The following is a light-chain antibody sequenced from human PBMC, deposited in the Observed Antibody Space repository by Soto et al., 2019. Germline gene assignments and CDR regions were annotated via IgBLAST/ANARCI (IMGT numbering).Light chain of an antibody. CDR3: QVWEGSGAHVV. Sequence: SYELTQPPSVSVAPGETARISCGGNNVGSRSVHWYQQKPGQAPFLVIYYDSDRPSGIPERFSGSNSGNTATLTISRVEAGDEADYYCQVWEGSGAHVVFGGGTKLPVL. J-gene: IGLJ2*01. V-gene: IGLV3-21*01. CDR1: NVGSRS. CDR2: YDS.